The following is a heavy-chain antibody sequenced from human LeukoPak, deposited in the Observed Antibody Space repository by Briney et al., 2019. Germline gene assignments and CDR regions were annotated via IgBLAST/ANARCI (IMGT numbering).Heavy chain of an antibody. Sequence: AASVKVSCKASGYNFISYYMHWVRQAPGQGLEWMGIINPSGGSTSYAQKFQDRVTMTRDTSTSTVYMELSSLKPEDTAVYYCAREDVVLVDAVRYYYYGRRLGPRDHGHRLL. D-gene: IGHD2-8*01. CDR3: AREDVVLVDAVRYYYYGRR. CDR2: INPSGGST. J-gene: IGHJ6*02. CDR1: GYNFISYY. V-gene: IGHV1-46*01.